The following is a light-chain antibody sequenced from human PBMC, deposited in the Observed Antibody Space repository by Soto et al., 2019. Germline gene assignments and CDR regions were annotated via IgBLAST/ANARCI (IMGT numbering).Light chain of an antibody. CDR3: QHPYSIFLS. Sequence: DIQLTQSPSSLSASVGDRVTITCRASQSISSYLNWYQQKPGKAPKVLISAASSLQSGVPSRFSGSGSGTDFTLTISSLEPEDFATYYCQHPYSIFLSFGGGTKVEVK. V-gene: IGKV1-39*01. CDR2: AAS. J-gene: IGKJ4*01. CDR1: QSISSY.